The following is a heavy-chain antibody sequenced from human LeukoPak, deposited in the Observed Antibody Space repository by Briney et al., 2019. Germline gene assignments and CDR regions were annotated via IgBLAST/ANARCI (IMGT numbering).Heavy chain of an antibody. CDR3: ASIRYYDSSGYPLGYYMDV. CDR2: IYYSGST. J-gene: IGHJ6*03. V-gene: IGHV4-39*07. Sequence: PSETLSLTCAVYGGSISSSSYYWGWLRQPPGTGLEWFGSIYYSGSTYYNPSLKSRVTISVDTSKNQFSLKLSSVTAADTAVYYCASIRYYDSSGYPLGYYMDVWGKGTTVTVSS. CDR1: GGSISSSSYY. D-gene: IGHD3-22*01.